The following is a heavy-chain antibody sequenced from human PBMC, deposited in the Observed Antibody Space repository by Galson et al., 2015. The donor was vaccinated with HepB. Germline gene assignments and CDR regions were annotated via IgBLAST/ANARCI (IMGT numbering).Heavy chain of an antibody. CDR3: AKGSITFGGVIADDNWFDP. Sequence: SLRLSCAASGFTFSSYAMSWVRQAPGKGLEWVSAISGSGGSTYYADSVKGRFTISRDNSKNTLYLQMNSLRAEDTAVYYCAKGSITFGGVIADDNWFDPWGQGTLVTVSP. D-gene: IGHD3-16*02. J-gene: IGHJ5*02. CDR2: ISGSGGST. V-gene: IGHV3-23*01. CDR1: GFTFSSYA.